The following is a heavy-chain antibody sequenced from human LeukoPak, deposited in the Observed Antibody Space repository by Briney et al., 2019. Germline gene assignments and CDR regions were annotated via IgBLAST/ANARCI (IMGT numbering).Heavy chain of an antibody. Sequence: GGSLRLSCAASGFTFSRHGMHWVRQAPGKGLEWVAFIRYDGTNKYYADSMKGRFNISRDNFKNTLYLQMNSLRAEDTAVYYCAKDNYYGDYEVTSFFGVDWGQGTLVTVSS. D-gene: IGHD4-17*01. CDR1: GFTFSRHG. CDR2: IRYDGTNK. V-gene: IGHV3-30*02. J-gene: IGHJ4*02. CDR3: AKDNYYGDYEVTSFFGVD.